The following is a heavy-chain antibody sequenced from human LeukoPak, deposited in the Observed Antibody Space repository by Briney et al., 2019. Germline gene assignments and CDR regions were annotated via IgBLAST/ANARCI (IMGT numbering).Heavy chain of an antibody. J-gene: IGHJ4*02. Sequence: GGSLRLSCAASGFTVSSNYMSWVRQAPGKGLEWVSVIYSGGSTYYADSVKGRFTISRDNSKNTLYLQMNSLRAEDTAVYYCARDTGYYYDSSGYSPNWGQGTLVTVSS. V-gene: IGHV3-66*01. CDR1: GFTVSSNY. CDR2: IYSGGST. D-gene: IGHD3-22*01. CDR3: ARDTGYYYDSSGYSPN.